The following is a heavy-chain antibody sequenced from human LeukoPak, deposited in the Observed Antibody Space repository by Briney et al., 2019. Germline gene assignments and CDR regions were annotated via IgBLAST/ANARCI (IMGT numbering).Heavy chain of an antibody. Sequence: GGSLRLSCAASGFTFSSYAIHWVRQAPGKGLEWVAVISYDGSNKYYADSVKGRFTISRDNSKNTLYLQMNSLRAEDTAVYYCASLPGYSSGWYVGFDYWGQGTLVTVSS. CDR1: GFTFSSYA. CDR2: ISYDGSNK. D-gene: IGHD6-19*01. V-gene: IGHV3-30-3*01. J-gene: IGHJ4*02. CDR3: ASLPGYSSGWYVGFDY.